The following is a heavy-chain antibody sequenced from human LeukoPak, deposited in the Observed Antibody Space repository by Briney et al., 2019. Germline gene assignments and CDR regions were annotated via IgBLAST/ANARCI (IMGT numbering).Heavy chain of an antibody. CDR3: ATSHMWFGELFGSYYMDV. CDR2: INHSGST. CDR1: GGSFSGYY. Sequence: PSETLSLTCAVYGGSFSGYYWSWIRQPPGKGLEWIGEINHSGSTNYNPSLKSRVTISVDTSKNQFSLKLSSVTAADTAVYYCATSHMWFGELFGSYYMDVWGKGTTVTISS. V-gene: IGHV4-34*01. D-gene: IGHD3-10*01. J-gene: IGHJ6*03.